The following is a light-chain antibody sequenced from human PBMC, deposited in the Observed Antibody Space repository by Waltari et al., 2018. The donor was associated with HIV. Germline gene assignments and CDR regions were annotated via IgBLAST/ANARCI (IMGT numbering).Light chain of an antibody. CDR2: WAS. CDR3: QQYFDTPT. Sequence: IMMTQSPDSLAVSLGERATINCRSSQSVLYDSKNENYLSWYQQKPGQPPKLLLYWASTRESGVPDRFSGSGSGTDFTLTISSLQAEDVAVYYCQQYFDTPTFGQGTKVEIK. J-gene: IGKJ1*01. V-gene: IGKV4-1*01. CDR1: QSVLYDSKNENY.